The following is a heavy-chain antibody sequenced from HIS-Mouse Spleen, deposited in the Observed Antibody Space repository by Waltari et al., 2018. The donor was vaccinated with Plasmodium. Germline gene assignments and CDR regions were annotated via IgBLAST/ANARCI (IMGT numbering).Heavy chain of an antibody. D-gene: IGHD5-18*01. V-gene: IGHV3-21*01. Sequence: EVQLVESGGGLVKPGGSLRLSCAASGFTFSSYSMNWVRQAPGKGLEWVSSISSSSSYIYYADSVKGRFTISRDNAKNSLYLQMNSLRAEDTAVYYCARAKYSYGPLFDYWGQGTLVTVSS. J-gene: IGHJ4*02. CDR3: ARAKYSYGPLFDY. CDR2: ISSSSSYI. CDR1: GFTFSSYS.